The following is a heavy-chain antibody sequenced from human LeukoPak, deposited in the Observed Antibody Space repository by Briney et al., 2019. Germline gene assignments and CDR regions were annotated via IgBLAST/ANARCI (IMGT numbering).Heavy chain of an antibody. CDR3: AKAPYVSGAFDI. D-gene: IGHD3-16*01. J-gene: IGHJ3*02. CDR1: GFTFSSYG. V-gene: IGHV3-30*18. Sequence: GRSLRLSCAASGFTFSSYGMHWVRQAPGKGLEWVAVISYDGSNKYYAGSVKGRFTISRDNSKNTLYLQMNSLRAEDTAVYYCAKAPYVSGAFDIWGQGTMVTVSS. CDR2: ISYDGSNK.